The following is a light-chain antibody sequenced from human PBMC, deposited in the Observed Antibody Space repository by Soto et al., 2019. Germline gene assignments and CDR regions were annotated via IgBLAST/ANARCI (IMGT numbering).Light chain of an antibody. CDR1: SSDGGGYNY. V-gene: IGLV2-11*01. CDR3: CSYAGSYTPSG. Sequence: QSVLTHPRPVSGAPGQSVSVCRTETSSDGGGYNYVSWYQQHPGKAPTLTSYDVSKRPSGVPDRFSGSKSGNTASLTISGLQAEDEADYYCCSYAGSYTPSGFGTGPKVTVL. J-gene: IGLJ1*01. CDR2: DVS.